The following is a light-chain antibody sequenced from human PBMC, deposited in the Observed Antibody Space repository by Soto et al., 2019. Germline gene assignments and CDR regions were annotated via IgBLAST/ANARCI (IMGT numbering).Light chain of an antibody. CDR2: KAS. V-gene: IGKV1-5*03. CDR1: QTISDW. J-gene: IGKJ1*01. CDR3: QEYSSDWT. Sequence: DIKLTQSPSTLSASVGDRISITCRASQTISDWLAWYQQKPGKDPKVLIYKASSLEDGVPSRFSGSGSGTEFTLTINSLQADDFATYYCQEYSSDWTFGQGTKVEV.